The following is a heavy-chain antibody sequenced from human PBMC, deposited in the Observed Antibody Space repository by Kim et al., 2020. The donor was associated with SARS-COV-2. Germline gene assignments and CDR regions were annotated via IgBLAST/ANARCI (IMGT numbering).Heavy chain of an antibody. CDR3: ARDGQDYDSWGGYTYYYYYSGMDV. D-gene: IGHD3-3*01. CDR1: GVTGYA. V-gene: IGHV3-30*04. CDR2: VSYDGSNK. Sequence: GGSLRLSCEASGVTGYAMYWVRQAPGKGLEWLTLVSYDGSNKYYADSVKGRFTVSRDNSKNTLYLQMNSLRPEDTAVYYCARDGQDYDSWGGYTYYYYYSGMDVWGQGTTVIVS. J-gene: IGHJ6*02.